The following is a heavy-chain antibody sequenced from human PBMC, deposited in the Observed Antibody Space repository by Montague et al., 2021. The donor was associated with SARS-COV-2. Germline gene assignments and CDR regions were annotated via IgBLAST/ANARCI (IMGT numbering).Heavy chain of an antibody. Sequence: SLRLSCAASGFAFSNDNMSWVRQAPGKGLEWVSYIGVRGGNTFYADSVKGRFTISRDNAKNSLDLQMNSLRVEDTAVYYCVRVAVALRPDYFDYLGRGTLVTVSS. CDR1: GFAFSNDN. J-gene: IGHJ4*01. V-gene: IGHV3-11*04. CDR2: IGVRGGNT. D-gene: IGHD6-19*01. CDR3: VRVAVALRPDYFDY.